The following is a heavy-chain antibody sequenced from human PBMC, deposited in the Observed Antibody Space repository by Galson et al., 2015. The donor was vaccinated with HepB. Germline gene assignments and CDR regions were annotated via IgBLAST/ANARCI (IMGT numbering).Heavy chain of an antibody. Sequence: SLRLSCAASGFTFSSYGMHWVRQDPGKGLEWVAVISCDGSNKYYADSVKGRFTISRDNSKNTLYLQMNSLRAEDTAVYYCAKDWSYSNYYYYYYMDVWGKGTTVTVSS. CDR3: AKDWSYSNYYYYYYMDV. V-gene: IGHV3-30*18. CDR1: GFTFSSYG. J-gene: IGHJ6*03. CDR2: ISCDGSNK. D-gene: IGHD4-11*01.